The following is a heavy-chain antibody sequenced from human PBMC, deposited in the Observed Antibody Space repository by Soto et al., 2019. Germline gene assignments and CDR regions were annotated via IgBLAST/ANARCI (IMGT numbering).Heavy chain of an antibody. D-gene: IGHD3-3*01. J-gene: IGHJ5*02. V-gene: IGHV4-30-4*01. CDR2: IYYSGST. CDR3: AREGLGYDFWSGYYVSWFDP. CDR1: GGSISSGDYY. Sequence: TSETLSLTCTVSGGSISSGDYYWSWIRQPPGKGLEWIGYIYYSGSTYYNPSLKSRVTISVDTSKNQFSLKLSSVTAADTAVYYCAREGLGYDFWSGYYVSWFDPWGQGTLVTVSS.